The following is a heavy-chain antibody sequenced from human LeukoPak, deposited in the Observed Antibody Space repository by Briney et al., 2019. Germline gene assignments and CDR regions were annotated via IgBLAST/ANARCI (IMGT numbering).Heavy chain of an antibody. CDR2: ISANGRNT. Sequence: PGGSLRLSCAASGFIVSSYSMHWVRQAPGKGLEFVSAISANGRNTYYASSVKGRFTISRDNSKNTLYLQMGSLRAEDTAVYYCAREEEANFDLWGRGTLVTVSS. V-gene: IGHV3-64*01. CDR3: AREEEANFDL. CDR1: GFIVSSYS. J-gene: IGHJ2*01.